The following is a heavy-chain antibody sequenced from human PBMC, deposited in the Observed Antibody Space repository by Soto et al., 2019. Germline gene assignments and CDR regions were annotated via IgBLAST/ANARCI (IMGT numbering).Heavy chain of an antibody. CDR3: ALSRGYCSGGSCYSIWFDP. D-gene: IGHD2-15*01. J-gene: IGHJ5*02. CDR2: IYWDDDK. V-gene: IGHV2-5*02. Sequence: QITLKESGPTLVKPTQTLTLTCTFSGFSLSTSGVGMGWIRQPPGKALEWLALIYWDDDKRYSPSLKSRLTITKDPSKNQVVFTMTNMDPVDTATYYCALSRGYCSGGSCYSIWFDPWGQGTLVTVSS. CDR1: GFSLSTSGVG.